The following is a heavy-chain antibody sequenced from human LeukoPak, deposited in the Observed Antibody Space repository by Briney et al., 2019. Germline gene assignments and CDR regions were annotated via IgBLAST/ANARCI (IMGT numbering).Heavy chain of an antibody. J-gene: IGHJ6*03. CDR3: ARGNVGFWSGYYYYYYYMDV. Sequence: PSETLSLTCTVSGGSISSYYWSWIRQPPGKGLEWIGYIYYSGSTNYTPSLKSRVTISVDTSKNQFFLKLSSVTAADTAVYHCARGNVGFWSGYYYYYYYMDVWGKGTTVTVSS. CDR2: IYYSGST. CDR1: GGSISSYY. V-gene: IGHV4-59*01. D-gene: IGHD3-3*01.